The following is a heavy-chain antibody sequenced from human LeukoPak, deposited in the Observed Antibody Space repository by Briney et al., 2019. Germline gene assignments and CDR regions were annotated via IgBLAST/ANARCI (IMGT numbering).Heavy chain of an antibody. Sequence: SGGSLRLSCAASGFTFGSYWVHWVRQAPGKGLEWVSAISGSGGSTYYADSVKGRFTISRDNSKNTLYLQMNSLRAEDTAVYYCAKKLGSGSYSTRLFDYWGQGTLVTVSS. J-gene: IGHJ4*02. CDR1: GFTFGSYW. D-gene: IGHD3-10*02. CDR2: ISGSGGST. CDR3: AKKLGSGSYSTRLFDY. V-gene: IGHV3-23*01.